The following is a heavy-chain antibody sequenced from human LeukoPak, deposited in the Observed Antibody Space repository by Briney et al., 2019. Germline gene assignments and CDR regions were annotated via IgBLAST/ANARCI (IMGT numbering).Heavy chain of an antibody. Sequence: ASVKASCKASTYTFTDYYIHWLRQAPGQGLEWMGWVNPNSGDTNYAQKFQGRVTMTRDTSISTAYMELSRLRSDDTGVYYCARVYYALDYWGQGTLLTVSS. CDR3: ARVYYALDY. V-gene: IGHV1-2*02. CDR2: VNPNSGDT. J-gene: IGHJ4*02. D-gene: IGHD3-10*01. CDR1: TYTFTDYY.